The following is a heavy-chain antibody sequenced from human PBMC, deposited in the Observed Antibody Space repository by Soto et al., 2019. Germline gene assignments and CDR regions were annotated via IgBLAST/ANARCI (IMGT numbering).Heavy chain of an antibody. D-gene: IGHD6-13*01. CDR1: GGTFSSYA. CDR3: ATSTGYSSSWSPYYYYYGMDV. CDR2: IIPIFGTA. Sequence: GASVKVSCKASGGTFSSYAISWVRQAPGQGLEWMGGIIPIFGTANYAQKFQGRVTITADKSTSTAYMELSSLRSEDTAVYYCATSTGYSSSWSPYYYYYGMDVWGQGTTVTVSS. J-gene: IGHJ6*02. V-gene: IGHV1-69*06.